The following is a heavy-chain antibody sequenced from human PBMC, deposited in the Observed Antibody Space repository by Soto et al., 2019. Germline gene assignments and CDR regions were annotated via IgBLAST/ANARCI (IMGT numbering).Heavy chain of an antibody. CDR2: ISGSGGST. CDR1: GFTFSSYA. V-gene: IGHV3-23*01. CDR3: AKDQWTTVAYFQH. D-gene: IGHD4-17*01. J-gene: IGHJ1*01. Sequence: EVQLLESGGGLVQPGGSLRLSCAASGFTFSSYAMSWVRQAPGKGLEWVSAISGSGGSTYYADSVKGRFTLPGDNSKNTLYMQMNSLRAEDTAVYYCAKDQWTTVAYFQHWGQGTLVTVSS.